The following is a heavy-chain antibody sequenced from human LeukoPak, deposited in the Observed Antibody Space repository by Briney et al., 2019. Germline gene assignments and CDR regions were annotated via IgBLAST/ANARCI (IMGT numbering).Heavy chain of an antibody. CDR3: ARHNADYGDYSDY. V-gene: IGHV5-10-1*01. J-gene: IGHJ4*02. CDR2: IDPSDSYT. CDR1: GYSFTSYW. D-gene: IGHD4-17*01. Sequence: GESLKISCKGSGYSFTSYWIAWGRQMPGKGLEWMGRIDPSDSYTNYSPSFQGHVTISADKSISTAYLQWSSLKASDTAMYYCARHNADYGDYSDYWGQGTLVTVSS.